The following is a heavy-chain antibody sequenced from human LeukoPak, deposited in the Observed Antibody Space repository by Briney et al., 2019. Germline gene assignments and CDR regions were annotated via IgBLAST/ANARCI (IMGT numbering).Heavy chain of an antibody. J-gene: IGHJ4*02. Sequence: GASVTVSCTASGYSFTNYYIHWVRQAPGQGLEWMGRINPSGGGTSYAQKFQGRVTMTRDMSTSTVYMELSSLRSEDTAVYYCARDQGSIGYGENLNWGQGILVTVSS. CDR2: INPSGGGT. D-gene: IGHD4-17*01. V-gene: IGHV1-46*01. CDR3: ARDQGSIGYGENLN. CDR1: GYSFTNYY.